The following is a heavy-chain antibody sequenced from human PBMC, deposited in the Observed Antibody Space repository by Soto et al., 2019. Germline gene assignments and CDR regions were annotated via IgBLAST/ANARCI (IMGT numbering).Heavy chain of an antibody. V-gene: IGHV1-69*01. J-gene: IGHJ6*04. CDR3: ERDFPVEMQKLVRSSYYYYGLGV. D-gene: IGHD6-13*01. CDR1: GGTLSIYA. CDR2: IVPSFGTA. Sequence: QVQLVQSGAEVKKPRSSVKVSCKISGGTLSIYAISWVRQTPGQRLEWMGGIVPSFGTANDAHKFQGRVTITADEATSTAKMALSSLRSEDTAVYYRERDFPVEMQKLVRSSYYYYGLGVWGKGTKVTVYS.